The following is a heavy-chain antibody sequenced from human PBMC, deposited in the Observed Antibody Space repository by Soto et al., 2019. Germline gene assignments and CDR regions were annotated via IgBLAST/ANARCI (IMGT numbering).Heavy chain of an antibody. Sequence: PSETLSLTCTVSGGSISSGDYYWSWIRQPPGKGLEWIGHIYYSGSTSYNPSLKSRVTISVDTSKNQFSLKLSSVTAADTAVYYCARQVGGWAPWYFDYWGQGTLVTVSS. V-gene: IGHV4-30-4*01. CDR1: GGSISSGDYY. J-gene: IGHJ4*02. CDR2: IYYSGST. D-gene: IGHD6-19*01. CDR3: ARQVGGWAPWYFDY.